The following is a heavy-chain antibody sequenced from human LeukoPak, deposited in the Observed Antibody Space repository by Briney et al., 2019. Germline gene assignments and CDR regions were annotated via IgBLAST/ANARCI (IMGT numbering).Heavy chain of an antibody. V-gene: IGHV1-69*04. CDR1: GYTFTNYG. CDR3: ARTFLGIVVVPAAIGDYYGMDV. J-gene: IGHJ6*02. CDR2: IIPILGIA. D-gene: IGHD2-2*03. Sequence: SVKVSCKASGYTFTNYGFSWVRQAPGQGLEWMGRIIPILGIANYAQKFQGRVTITADKSTSTAYMELSSLRSEDTAVYYCARTFLGIVVVPAAIGDYYGMDVWGQGTTVTVSS.